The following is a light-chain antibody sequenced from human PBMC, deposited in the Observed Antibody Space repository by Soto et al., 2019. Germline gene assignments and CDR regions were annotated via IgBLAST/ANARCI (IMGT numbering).Light chain of an antibody. CDR2: STN. CDR3: VLYMGGGIWV. Sequence: QTVVTQEPSFSVSPGGTVTLTCGLTSGSVSTSYYPSWYQQTPGQAPRTLIYSTNTRSSGVSDRFSGSILGNKAALTITGAQADDESDYYCVLYMGGGIWVFGGGTKVTVL. V-gene: IGLV8-61*01. CDR1: SGSVSTSYY. J-gene: IGLJ3*02.